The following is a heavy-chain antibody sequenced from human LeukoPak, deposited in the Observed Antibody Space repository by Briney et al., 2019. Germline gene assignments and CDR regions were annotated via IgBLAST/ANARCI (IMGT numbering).Heavy chain of an antibody. CDR3: ARDWGFTKDY. V-gene: IGHV3-23*01. CDR2: ISGSGGST. J-gene: IGHJ4*02. D-gene: IGHD7-27*01. Sequence: PGGTLRLSCAASGFTFSSYGMSWVRQAPGKGLEWVSAISGSGGSTYYADSAKGRFTISRDNSKNTLYLQMNSLRAEDTAVYYCARDWGFTKDYWGQGTLVTVSS. CDR1: GFTFSSYG.